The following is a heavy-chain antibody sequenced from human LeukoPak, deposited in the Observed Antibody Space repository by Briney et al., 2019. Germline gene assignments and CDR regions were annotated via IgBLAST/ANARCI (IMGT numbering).Heavy chain of an antibody. Sequence: GGSLRLSCAASGFTFSSYAMSWVRQAPGKGLEWVSAISGSGGTTYYADSVKGRFTISRDNSKNTLDLQMNSLRAEDTALYYCAKGGYFNWFDLWGQGTLVTVSS. CDR2: ISGSGGTT. CDR3: AKGGYFNWFDL. V-gene: IGHV3-23*01. D-gene: IGHD6-13*01. J-gene: IGHJ5*02. CDR1: GFTFSSYA.